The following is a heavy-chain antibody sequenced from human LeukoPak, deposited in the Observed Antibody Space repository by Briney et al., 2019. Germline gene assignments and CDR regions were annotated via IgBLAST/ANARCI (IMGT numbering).Heavy chain of an antibody. CDR3: AREGEYSSSPFDY. V-gene: IGHV4-30-4*08. Sequence: SQTLSLTCTVSGGSISSGDYYWSWIRQPPGKGLEWIGYIYYSGSTYYNPSLKSRVTISVDTSKNQFSLKLSSVTAADTAVYYCAREGEYSSSPFDYWGQGTLVTVSS. CDR1: GGSISSGDYY. J-gene: IGHJ4*02. D-gene: IGHD6-6*01. CDR2: IYYSGST.